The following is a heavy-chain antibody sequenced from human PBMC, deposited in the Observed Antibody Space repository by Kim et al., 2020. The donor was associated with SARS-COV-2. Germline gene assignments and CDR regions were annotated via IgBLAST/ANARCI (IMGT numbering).Heavy chain of an antibody. CDR1: GFTFRNYG. J-gene: IGHJ6*02. CDR3: ARGPSKYYHYGMDV. V-gene: IGHV3-33*01. D-gene: IGHD4-4*01. Sequence: GGSLRLSCAASGFTFRNYGMHWVRQAPGKGLEWVAVIWNDGSNQYYVDSMKGRVTISRDNSKNILYLQMNSLRVEDTAVYYCARGPSKYYHYGMDVWGQGTTVTVSS. CDR2: IWNDGSNQ.